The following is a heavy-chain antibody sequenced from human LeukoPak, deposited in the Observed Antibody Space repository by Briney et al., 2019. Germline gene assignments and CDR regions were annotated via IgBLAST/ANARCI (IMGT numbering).Heavy chain of an antibody. CDR3: ATNNYWSFDY. D-gene: IGHD1-1*01. CDR1: GFTFSIYW. CDR2: INQDGGDK. J-gene: IGHJ4*02. Sequence: GGSLRLSCAASGFTFSIYWMSWVRQAPGKGLEWVANINQDGGDKYCVDTVKGRFTISRDSAKNSLYLQMNSLRAEDTAVYYCATNNYWSFDYWGQGTLATVSS. V-gene: IGHV3-7*02.